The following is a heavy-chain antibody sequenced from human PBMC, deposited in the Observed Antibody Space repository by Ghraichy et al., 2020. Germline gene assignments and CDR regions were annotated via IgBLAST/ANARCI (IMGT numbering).Heavy chain of an antibody. V-gene: IGHV4-59*01. Sequence: SETLSLTCTVSGGSISSYYWSWIRQPPGKGLEWIASIYYSGSTNYNPSLKSRVTISVGTSKNQFSLKLSSVTAADTAVYYCARVDSSGYYGWFDPWGQGTLVTVSS. D-gene: IGHD3-22*01. CDR2: IYYSGST. CDR1: GGSISSYY. J-gene: IGHJ5*02. CDR3: ARVDSSGYYGWFDP.